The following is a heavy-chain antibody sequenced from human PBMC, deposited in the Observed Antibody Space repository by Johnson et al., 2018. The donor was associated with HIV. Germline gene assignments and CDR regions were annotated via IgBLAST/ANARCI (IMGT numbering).Heavy chain of an antibody. CDR1: GFTVSSNY. D-gene: IGHD1-26*01. CDR2: IYSGGST. Sequence: VQLVESGGGLIQPGGSLRLSCAASGFTVSSNYMSWVRQAPGKGLEWVSVIYSGGSTYYADSVKVRFTISRDNSKNTLYRQMNSLRAEDTAVYYCARSLPGRGSYYAFDIWGQGTMVTVSS. V-gene: IGHV3-53*01. CDR3: ARSLPGRGSYYAFDI. J-gene: IGHJ3*02.